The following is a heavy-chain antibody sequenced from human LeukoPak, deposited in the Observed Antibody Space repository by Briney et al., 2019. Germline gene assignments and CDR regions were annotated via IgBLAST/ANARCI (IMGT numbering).Heavy chain of an antibody. CDR1: GESFSGYY. D-gene: IGHD6-19*01. J-gene: IGHJ2*01. V-gene: IGHV4-34*01. CDR2: INHSGST. Sequence: KPSETLSLTCAVYGESFSGYYWSWIRQPPGKGLEWIGEINHSGSTNYNPSLKSRVTISVDTSKNQFSLRLSSVTAADTAVYYCARVLEGSSGQHWYFDLWGRGTLVTVSS. CDR3: ARVLEGSSGQHWYFDL.